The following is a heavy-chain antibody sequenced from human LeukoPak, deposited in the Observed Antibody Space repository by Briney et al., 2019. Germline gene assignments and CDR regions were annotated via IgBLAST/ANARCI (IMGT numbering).Heavy chain of an antibody. V-gene: IGHV3-23*01. CDR2: ISGSGGST. CDR3: AKDDYSNYGFDP. D-gene: IGHD4-11*01. CDR1: GFTFSSYA. Sequence: GGSLRLSCAATGFTFSSYAMSWVRQAPGKGLEWVSAISGSGGSTYYADSVKGRFTISRDNSKNTLYLQMNSLRAEDTAVYYCAKDDYSNYGFDPWGQGTLVTVSS. J-gene: IGHJ5*02.